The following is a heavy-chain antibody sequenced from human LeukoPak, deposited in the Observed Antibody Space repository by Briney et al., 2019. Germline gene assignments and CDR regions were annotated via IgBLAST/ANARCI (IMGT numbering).Heavy chain of an antibody. CDR2: INPNSGGT. D-gene: IGHD3-16*01. CDR1: GYTFTGYY. CDR3: ASLEQGEEDY. V-gene: IGHV1-2*02. J-gene: IGHJ4*02. Sequence: VASVKVSCNACGYTFTGYYMHWVGQAPGQGLEWMGWINPNSGGTNYAQKFQGRVTMTRDTSISTAYMELSRLRSDDTAVYYCASLEQGEEDYWGQGALVTVSS.